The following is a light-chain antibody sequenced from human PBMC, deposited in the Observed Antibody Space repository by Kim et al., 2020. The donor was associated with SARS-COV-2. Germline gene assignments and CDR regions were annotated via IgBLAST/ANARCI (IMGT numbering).Light chain of an antibody. Sequence: EIVLTQSPATLSLSPGERATLSCRASQSVSSYLAWYQQKPGQAPRLLIYDASNRATGIPARFSGSGSGTDFTLTISSLEPEDFAVYYCQQQNNWRPWTFGQGTKVDIK. CDR2: DAS. V-gene: IGKV3-11*01. CDR1: QSVSSY. CDR3: QQQNNWRPWT. J-gene: IGKJ1*01.